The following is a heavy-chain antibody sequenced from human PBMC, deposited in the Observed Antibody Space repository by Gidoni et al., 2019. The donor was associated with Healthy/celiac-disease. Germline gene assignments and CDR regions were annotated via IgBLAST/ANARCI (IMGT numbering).Heavy chain of an antibody. J-gene: IGHJ3*02. Sequence: QVQLVESGGGVVQPGRSLRLSCAASGFTFSSYAMHWVRQAPGKGLEWVAVISYDGSNKYYADSVKGRFTISRDNSKNTLYLQMNSLRAEDTAVYYCARDKYYWNDPGGAFDIWGQGTMVTVSS. V-gene: IGHV3-30-3*01. D-gene: IGHD1-1*01. CDR1: GFTFSSYA. CDR2: ISYDGSNK. CDR3: ARDKYYWNDPGGAFDI.